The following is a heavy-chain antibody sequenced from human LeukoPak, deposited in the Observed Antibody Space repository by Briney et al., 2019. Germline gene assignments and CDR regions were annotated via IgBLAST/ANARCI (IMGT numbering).Heavy chain of an antibody. Sequence: SESLSLTCAVYGGSLSDYYWGWFRQPPGKGLEWIGEINHSGSTDYNPSLKSRVTISVDTSTNQFSLKLSSVTAADTAVYHCAYSSGYQQQWGQGTLVTVSS. D-gene: IGHD3-22*01. CDR2: INHSGST. V-gene: IGHV4-34*01. CDR1: GGSLSDYY. CDR3: AYSSGYQQQ. J-gene: IGHJ1*01.